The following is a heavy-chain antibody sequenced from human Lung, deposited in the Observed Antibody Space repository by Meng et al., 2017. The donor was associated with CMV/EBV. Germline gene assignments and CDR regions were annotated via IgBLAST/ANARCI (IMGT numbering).Heavy chain of an antibody. CDR2: IYSGGGT. J-gene: IGHJ6*02. V-gene: IGHV3-53*01. D-gene: IGHD5-18*01. CDR3: ARVLTAHHYYGMDV. CDR1: GFTVSSNS. Sequence: GESLKISCAASGFTVSSNSMNWVRQAPGKGLEWVSLIYSGGGTYYADSVQGRFTISRDNFKNTLYPQMNSLSDEDTAVYYCARVLTAHHYYGMDVWGQGTTVXVSS.